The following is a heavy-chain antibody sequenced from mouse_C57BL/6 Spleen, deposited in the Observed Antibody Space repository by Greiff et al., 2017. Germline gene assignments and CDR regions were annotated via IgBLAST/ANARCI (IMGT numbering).Heavy chain of an antibody. CDR3: ARWIGYYYGSSPDE. CDR2: IYPGDGDT. D-gene: IGHD1-1*01. CDR1: GYAFSSSW. V-gene: IGHV1-82*01. J-gene: IGHJ2*01. Sequence: QVQLKESGPELVKPGASVKISCKASGYAFSSSWMNWVKQRPGKGLEWIGRIYPGDGDTNYNGKFKGKATLTADKSSSTAYMQLSSLTSEDSAVXFCARWIGYYYGSSPDEWGQGTPLTVSS.